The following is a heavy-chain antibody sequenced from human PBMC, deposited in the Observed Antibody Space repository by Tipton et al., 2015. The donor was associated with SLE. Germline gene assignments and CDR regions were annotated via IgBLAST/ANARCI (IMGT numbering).Heavy chain of an antibody. D-gene: IGHD4-23*01. J-gene: IGHJ4*02. CDR2: IYTSGST. CDR3: ASGAVASPFDY. Sequence: TLSLTCTVSGGSISSGSYYWSWIRQPAGKGLEWIGRIYTSGSTNYNPSLKSRVTISVDTSKNQFSLKLSSVTAADTAVYYRASGAVASPFDYWGQGTLVTVSS. V-gene: IGHV4-61*02. CDR1: GGSISSGSYY.